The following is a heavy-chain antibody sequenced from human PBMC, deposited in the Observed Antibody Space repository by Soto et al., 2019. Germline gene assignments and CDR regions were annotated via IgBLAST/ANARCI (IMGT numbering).Heavy chain of an antibody. Sequence: ASVKVSCKASGYTFTSYGISWVRQAPGQGLEWMGWISAYNGNTNYAQKLQGRVTMTTDTSTSTAYMELRSLRSDDTAVYYCARDSDIYYGSGSYSDYWGQGTLVTVSS. CDR1: GYTFTSYG. J-gene: IGHJ4*02. V-gene: IGHV1-18*01. CDR2: ISAYNGNT. CDR3: ARDSDIYYGSGSYSDY. D-gene: IGHD3-10*01.